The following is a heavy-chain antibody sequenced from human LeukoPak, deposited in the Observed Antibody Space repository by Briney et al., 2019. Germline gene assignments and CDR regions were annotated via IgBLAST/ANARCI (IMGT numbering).Heavy chain of an antibody. CDR3: AKENYDILTRYFDY. Sequence: PGGSLRLSFAASGFTFSSYWMHWVRQAPGKGLEWVSGISWNSGSIGYTDSVKGRFTISRDNAKNSLYLQMNSLRAEDTALYYCAKENYDILTRYFDYWGQGTLVTVSS. CDR2: ISWNSGSI. CDR1: GFTFSSYW. D-gene: IGHD3-9*01. V-gene: IGHV3-9*01. J-gene: IGHJ4*02.